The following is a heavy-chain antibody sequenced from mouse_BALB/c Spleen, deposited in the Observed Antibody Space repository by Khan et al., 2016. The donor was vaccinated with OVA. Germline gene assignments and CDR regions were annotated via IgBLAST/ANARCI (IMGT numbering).Heavy chain of an antibody. CDR1: GYTFTTYW. V-gene: IGHV1-7*01. CDR2: INPTSGYT. Sequence: QVQLQQSGAELAKPGASVKMSCKASGYTFTTYWMHWVKQRPGQGLEWIGYINPTSGYTDYHEKLKDRATLSADKSSSTAYMQLRSLTSEDSAVYYCTRDRIAYWGQVTTLTVSS. CDR3: TRDRIAY. J-gene: IGHJ2*01.